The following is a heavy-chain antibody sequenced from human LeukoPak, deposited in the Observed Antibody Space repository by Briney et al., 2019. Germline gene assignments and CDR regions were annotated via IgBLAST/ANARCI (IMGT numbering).Heavy chain of an antibody. J-gene: IGHJ4*02. CDR2: TSHDETTK. V-gene: IGHV3-30*03. D-gene: IGHD6-6*01. Sequence: GGSLRLSCAASGFTFSITYMAWVRQAPGKGLEWVAVTSHDETTKYYADSVKGRFTISRDNSKNTLYLQMNGLRAEDTAVYFCAREVARPNFFDYWGQGTLVTVSS. CDR1: GFTFSITY. CDR3: AREVARPNFFDY.